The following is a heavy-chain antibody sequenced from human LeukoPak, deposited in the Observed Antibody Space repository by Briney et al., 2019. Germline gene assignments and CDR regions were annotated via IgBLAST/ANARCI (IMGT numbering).Heavy chain of an antibody. CDR2: IWYDGSNK. Sequence: PGGSLGLSCAASGFTFSSYAMHWVRQAPGKGLEWVAVIWYDGSNKYYADSVKGRFTISRNHSKNTLYLQMKSLRAEDTAVYYCARELEIAVAGTLGYWGQGTLVTVSS. D-gene: IGHD6-19*01. V-gene: IGHV3-33*01. CDR1: GFTFSSYA. CDR3: ARELEIAVAGTLGY. J-gene: IGHJ4*02.